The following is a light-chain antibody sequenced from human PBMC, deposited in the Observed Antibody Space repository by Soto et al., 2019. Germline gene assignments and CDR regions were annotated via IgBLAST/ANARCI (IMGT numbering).Light chain of an antibody. CDR1: SSDVGGYNY. CDR3: SSYGGSNPVV. Sequence: QSALTQPPSASGSPGQSVTISCTGSSSDVGGYNYVSWYQQHPGKAPKLMIYEVSKRPSGVPDRLSGSKSGNTASLTVSGLQAEDEADSYCSSYGGSNPVVFGGGTKLTVL. CDR2: EVS. V-gene: IGLV2-8*01. J-gene: IGLJ2*01.